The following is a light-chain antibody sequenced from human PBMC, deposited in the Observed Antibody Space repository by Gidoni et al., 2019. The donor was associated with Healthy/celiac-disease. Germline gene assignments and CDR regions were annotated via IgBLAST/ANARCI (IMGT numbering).Light chain of an antibody. CDR1: SSNIGAGYD. CDR2: GNS. CDR3: QSYDSSLSVV. Sequence: HSVLAQPPSVSGAPWQRVTISCTGSSSNIGAGYDVHWYQQLPGTAPKLLIYGNSNRPSGVPDRFSGSKSGTSASLAITGLQAEDEADYYCQSYDSSLSVVFGGGTKLTVL. V-gene: IGLV1-40*01. J-gene: IGLJ2*01.